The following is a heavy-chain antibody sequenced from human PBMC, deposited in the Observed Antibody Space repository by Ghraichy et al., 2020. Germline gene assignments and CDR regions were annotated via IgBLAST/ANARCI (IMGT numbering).Heavy chain of an antibody. D-gene: IGHD2-15*01. J-gene: IGHJ6*02. Sequence: SETLSLTCTISGDSISSGNYFWSWIRQPAGKTLEWIGRVYHSGSTNYNPSLQSRVTISVETSINQFSLRMTSVTAADTAVYYCARGSRIVVAAEINYFYYMDVRGQGNTGTVSS. CDR3: ARGSRIVVAAEINYFYYMDV. V-gene: IGHV4-61*02. CDR1: GDSISSGNYF. CDR2: VYHSGST.